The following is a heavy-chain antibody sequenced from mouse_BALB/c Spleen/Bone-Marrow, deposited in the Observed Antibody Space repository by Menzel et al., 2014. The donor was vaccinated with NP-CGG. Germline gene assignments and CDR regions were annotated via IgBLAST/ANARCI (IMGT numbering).Heavy chain of an antibody. CDR1: GYTFTSYY. CDR2: INPSNGGT. J-gene: IGHJ2*01. D-gene: IGHD2-4*01. Sequence: VRLQQSGAELVKPGASVKLSCKASGYTFTSYYMYWVKQRPGQGLEWIGEINPSNGGTNFNEKFKSKAPLTVDKSSSTAYMQLSSLTSEDSAVYYCTRSTMITYFDYWGQGTTLTVSS. V-gene: IGHV1S81*02. CDR3: TRSTMITYFDY.